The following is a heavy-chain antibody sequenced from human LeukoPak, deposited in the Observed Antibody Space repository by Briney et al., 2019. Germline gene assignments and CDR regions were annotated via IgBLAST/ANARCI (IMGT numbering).Heavy chain of an antibody. CDR3: AKGVPYDSKGWFDP. V-gene: IGHV3-9*01. CDR1: GFTFDDYA. Sequence: PGGSLTLSCAASGFTFDDYAMHWVRQAPGKGLEWVSGISWNRGSIGYADSVKGRFTISRDNAKNSLYLQMNSLRAEDTALYYCAKGVPYDSKGWFDPWGQGTLVTVSS. CDR2: ISWNRGSI. D-gene: IGHD3-22*01. J-gene: IGHJ5*02.